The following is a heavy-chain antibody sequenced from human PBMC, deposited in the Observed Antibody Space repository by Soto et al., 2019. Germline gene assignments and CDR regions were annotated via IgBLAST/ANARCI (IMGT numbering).Heavy chain of an antibody. D-gene: IGHD3-16*01. CDR1: GFTFSPYW. CDR3: VRVGRVGGY. Sequence: EVQLVESGGGLVQPGGSLRLSCAASGFTFSPYWMSWVRQAPGKGLEWVANIKEDGSEKYYVDSVKGRFTISRDNANNSLYLQTNSLRAEDTAVYYCVRVGRVGGYWGQGTLVTVSS. J-gene: IGHJ4*02. V-gene: IGHV3-7*03. CDR2: IKEDGSEK.